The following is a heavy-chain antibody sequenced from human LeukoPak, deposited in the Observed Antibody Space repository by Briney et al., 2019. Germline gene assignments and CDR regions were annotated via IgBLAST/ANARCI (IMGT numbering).Heavy chain of an antibody. CDR1: GFTFSNYW. CDR2: IKQDGSEI. J-gene: IGHJ4*02. V-gene: IGHV3-7*02. D-gene: IGHD6-13*01. CDR3: ARGYYSSSRFDS. Sequence: PGGSLRLSCAASGFTFSNYWMTWVRQAPGKGLEWVATIKQDGSEIYYVDSVRDRFTISRDNAQNSLSLQMNSLRAEDTAVYYCARGYYSSSRFDSWGQGTLVTVSS.